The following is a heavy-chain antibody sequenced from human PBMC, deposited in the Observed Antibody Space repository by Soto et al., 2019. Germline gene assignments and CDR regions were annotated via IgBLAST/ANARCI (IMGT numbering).Heavy chain of an antibody. V-gene: IGHV3-30-3*01. CDR3: ARGYSSGWYADY. CDR1: GFTFSDHA. Sequence: GGSLRLSCAASGFTFSDHAMHWVRQAPGKGLEWVAVMSYDGNNKYYAGSVKGRFTVSRDDSKNTLFLQMNSLRGEDTAMYYCARGYSSGWYADYWGQGSLVTVSS. J-gene: IGHJ4*02. D-gene: IGHD6-19*01. CDR2: MSYDGNNK.